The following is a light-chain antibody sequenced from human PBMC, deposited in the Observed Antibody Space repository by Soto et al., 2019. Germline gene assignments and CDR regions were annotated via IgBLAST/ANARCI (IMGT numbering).Light chain of an antibody. J-gene: IGKJ4*01. CDR1: QGISSY. V-gene: IGKV1-9*01. Sequence: DIQLTQSPSFLSASVGDRVTITCRASQGISSYLAWYQQKPGKAPKLLISAAYALENGVPSRFSGSGSGTEFTLTISTLQPEDFATYYCQQLSTYPLTFGGGTKVEI. CDR2: AAY. CDR3: QQLSTYPLT.